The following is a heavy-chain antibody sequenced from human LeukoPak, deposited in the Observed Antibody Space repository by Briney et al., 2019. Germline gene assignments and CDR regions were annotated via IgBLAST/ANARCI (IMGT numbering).Heavy chain of an antibody. J-gene: IGHJ4*02. D-gene: IGHD2-15*01. CDR1: GFTFSSFA. CDR3: AKSPPRCSGGSCYGY. CDR2: ISGSGGRT. Sequence: GGSLRLSCAASGFTFSSFALSWVRQAPGKGLEWILGISGSGGRTDYADSVKGRFTISRDNSKNTLYLQMSSLRADDTALYYCAKSPPRCSGGSCYGYWGQGTLVTVSS. V-gene: IGHV3-23*01.